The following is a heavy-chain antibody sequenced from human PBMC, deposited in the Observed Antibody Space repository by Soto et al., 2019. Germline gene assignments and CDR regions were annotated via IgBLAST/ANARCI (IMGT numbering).Heavy chain of an antibody. CDR3: ARHASMESSSTSCLSKTCHYYYGMDV. CDR2: IYYSGST. J-gene: IGHJ6*02. Sequence: QLQLQESGPGLVKPSETLSLTCTVSGGSISSSSYYWGWIRQPPGKGLEWIGSIYYSGSTYYNPSLKSRVTISVDTSKNQFSLKLSSVTAADTAVYYCARHASMESSSTSCLSKTCHYYYGMDVWGQGTTVTVSS. D-gene: IGHD2-2*01. CDR1: GGSISSSSYY. V-gene: IGHV4-39*01.